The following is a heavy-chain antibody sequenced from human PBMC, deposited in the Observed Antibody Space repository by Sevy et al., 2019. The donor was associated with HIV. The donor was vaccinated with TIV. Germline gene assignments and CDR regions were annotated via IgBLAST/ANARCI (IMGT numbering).Heavy chain of an antibody. CDR2: IRRGGGST. V-gene: IGHV3-23*01. CDR1: GFTFSSYA. Sequence: GGSLRLSCAASGFTFSSYAMSWVRQAPGKGLEWVSAIRRGGGSTYYADSVKGRFTISRDNSKNTLYLQMNSLRAQDTAVYAFAKDRPTYSSSGDPYGIDYWGQGTTVTVSS. J-gene: IGHJ6*02. CDR3: AKDRPTYSSSGDPYGIDY. D-gene: IGHD6-6*01.